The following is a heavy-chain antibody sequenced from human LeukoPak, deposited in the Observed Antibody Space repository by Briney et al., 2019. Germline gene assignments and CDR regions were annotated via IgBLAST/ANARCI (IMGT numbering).Heavy chain of an antibody. CDR2: ISGDGGST. Sequence: GGSLRLSCAASGFTFSSYGMHWVRQAPGKGLEWVSLISGDGGSTYYAGSVKGRFTISRDNSKNSLYLQMNSLRTEDTALYYCAKDATYYYDSSGYEYWGQGTLVTVSS. J-gene: IGHJ4*02. V-gene: IGHV3-43*02. D-gene: IGHD3-22*01. CDR3: AKDATYYYDSSGYEY. CDR1: GFTFSSYG.